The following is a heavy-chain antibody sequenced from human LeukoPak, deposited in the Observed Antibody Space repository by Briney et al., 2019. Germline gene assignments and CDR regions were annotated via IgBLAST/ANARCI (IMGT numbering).Heavy chain of an antibody. J-gene: IGHJ4*02. D-gene: IGHD1-26*01. CDR1: GFTFSSYG. CDR2: IRYDGSNK. Sequence: GGSLRLSCAASGFTFSSYGMHWVRQAPGKGLEWVAFIRYDGSNKYYADSVKGRFTISRDNSKNTLYLQMNSLRAEDTAMYYCAKDSYLGALSYWGQGTLVTVSS. V-gene: IGHV3-30*02. CDR3: AKDSYLGALSY.